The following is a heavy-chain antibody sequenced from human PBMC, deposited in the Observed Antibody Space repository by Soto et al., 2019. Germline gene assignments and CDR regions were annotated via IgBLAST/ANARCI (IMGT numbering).Heavy chain of an antibody. Sequence: PSETLSLTCTVSGVSISSSSYYWGWIRQPPGKGLEWIGSIYYSGSTYYNPSLKSRVTISVDTSKNQFSLKLSSVTAADTAVYYCARHQEGYCTNGVCYTDYYYYYMDVWGKGTTVTVSS. D-gene: IGHD2-8*01. J-gene: IGHJ6*03. CDR2: IYYSGST. CDR3: ARHQEGYCTNGVCYTDYYYYYMDV. CDR1: GVSISSSSYY. V-gene: IGHV4-39*01.